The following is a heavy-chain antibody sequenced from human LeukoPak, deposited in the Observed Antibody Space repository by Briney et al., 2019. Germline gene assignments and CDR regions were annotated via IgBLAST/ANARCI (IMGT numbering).Heavy chain of an antibody. D-gene: IGHD1-26*01. CDR3: SREEKVGELLADF. J-gene: IGHJ4*02. CDR2: INHRGST. CDR1: GGSFSDYY. V-gene: IGHV4-34*01. Sequence: SETLSLTCAVYGGSFSDYYWAWFRQPPGKGPEWIAAINHRGSTDYNPSLKSRVTISVDTSKKQFSLKLSSVTAADTAVHYCSREEKVGELLADFWGQGTLVTVSS.